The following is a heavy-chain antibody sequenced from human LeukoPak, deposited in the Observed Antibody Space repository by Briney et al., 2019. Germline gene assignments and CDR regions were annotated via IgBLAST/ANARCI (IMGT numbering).Heavy chain of an antibody. CDR1: GGSFSGYY. CDR3: ARAPPVVVPAASFYYYYMDV. Sequence: PSETLSLTCAVYGGSFSGYYWSCIRQPPGKGLEWIGEINHSGSTNYNPSLKSRVTISVDTSKNQFSLKLSSVTAADTAVYYCARAPPVVVPAASFYYYYMDVWGKGTTVTVSS. D-gene: IGHD2-2*01. V-gene: IGHV4-34*01. J-gene: IGHJ6*03. CDR2: INHSGST.